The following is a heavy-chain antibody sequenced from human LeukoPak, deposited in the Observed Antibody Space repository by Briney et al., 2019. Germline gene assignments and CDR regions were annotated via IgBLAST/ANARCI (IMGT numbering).Heavy chain of an antibody. CDR1: GGSISSSSYY. Sequence: SETLSLTCTVSGGSISSSSYYWGWIRQPPGKGLEWIGSIYYSGSTYYTPSLKSRVTISVDTSKNQFSLKLSSVTAADTAVYYCARHPLKYHAFDIWGQGTMVTVS. CDR2: IYYSGST. J-gene: IGHJ3*02. V-gene: IGHV4-39*01. D-gene: IGHD2-2*01. CDR3: ARHPLKYHAFDI.